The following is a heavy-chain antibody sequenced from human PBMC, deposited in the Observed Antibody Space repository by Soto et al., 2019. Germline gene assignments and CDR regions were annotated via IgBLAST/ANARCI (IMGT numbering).Heavy chain of an antibody. Sequence: QVQLQESGPGLVKPSGTLSLTCAVSGGSISSSNWWSWVRQPPGKGLEWIGEIHHSGNTNYNPSLNSRITISIDKSKNHSSLMLSSVTAADTAVYYCTRGEYYDSSGFSAFSYWGQGILVTVSS. CDR3: TRGEYYDSSGFSAFSY. J-gene: IGHJ4*02. CDR1: GGSISSSNW. D-gene: IGHD3-22*01. CDR2: IHHSGNT. V-gene: IGHV4-4*02.